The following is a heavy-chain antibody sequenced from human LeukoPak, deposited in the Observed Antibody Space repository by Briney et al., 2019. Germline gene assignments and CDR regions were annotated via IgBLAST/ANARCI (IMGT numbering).Heavy chain of an antibody. Sequence: GGSLRLSCAASGFTFSSYWMSWVRQAPRKGLEWVANIKQDGSDKYYVDSVKGRFTISRDNAKNSLYLQMNSLGVEDTAVYYCATIADSPRFYHWGQGTLVTVSS. V-gene: IGHV3-7*01. CDR1: GFTFSSYW. D-gene: IGHD2-21*01. CDR3: ATIADSPRFYH. J-gene: IGHJ4*02. CDR2: IKQDGSDK.